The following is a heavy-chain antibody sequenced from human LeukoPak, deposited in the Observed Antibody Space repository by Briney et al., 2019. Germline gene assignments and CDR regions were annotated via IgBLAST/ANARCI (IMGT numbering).Heavy chain of an antibody. V-gene: IGHV4-34*01. D-gene: IGHD3-16*02. J-gene: IGHJ5*02. CDR1: GGSFSGYY. Sequence: PSETLSLTCAVYGGSFSGYYWSWIRQPPGKGLEWIGEINHSGSTNYNPSLKSRVTISVDTSKNQFSLKLSSVTAADTAVYYCARRAPVSGSYLMGYNWFDPWGQGTLVTVSS. CDR2: INHSGST. CDR3: ARRAPVSGSYLMGYNWFDP.